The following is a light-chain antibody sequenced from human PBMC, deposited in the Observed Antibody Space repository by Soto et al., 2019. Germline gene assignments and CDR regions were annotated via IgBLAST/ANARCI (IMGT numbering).Light chain of an antibody. CDR2: GAS. V-gene: IGKV3-15*01. CDR3: QQYHEWPLT. J-gene: IGKJ3*01. Sequence: EIVMTQSPATLSVSPGERATLSCRASQSISNNLAWYLQKPGQGPLLLIYGASTRAIGIPARFSGSGSGTEFTLSISSLQSEDFAVYYCQQYHEWPLTFDPGTKVDMK. CDR1: QSISNN.